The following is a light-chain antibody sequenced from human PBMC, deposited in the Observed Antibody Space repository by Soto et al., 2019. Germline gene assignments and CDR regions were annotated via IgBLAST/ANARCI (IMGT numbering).Light chain of an antibody. J-gene: IGLJ1*01. CDR2: GVN. V-gene: IGLV2-11*01. Sequence: QSALTQPPSVSGSPGQSVTISCTGTSSDVGAYYHVSWYQQHPGKAPKLVIYGVNRRPSGVPDRFSGSKSGNTASLTISGLQAEDEADYYCCSYAGTPYVFGSGTKVTVL. CDR3: CSYAGTPYV. CDR1: SSDVGAYYH.